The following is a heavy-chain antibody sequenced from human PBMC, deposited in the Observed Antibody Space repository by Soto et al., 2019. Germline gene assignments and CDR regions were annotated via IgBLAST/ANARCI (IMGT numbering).Heavy chain of an antibody. Sequence: GGSLRLSCAASGFTFSSYSINWVLKAPGKGLEWVSYISSSSSTIYYADSVKGRFTISRDNAKNSLYLQMNSLRAEDTAVYYCARIEDTGLLASLYYCIDIPAKAPTVTVSS. CDR2: ISSSSSTI. D-gene: IGHD2-15*01. V-gene: IGHV3-48*01. CDR1: GFTFSSYS. J-gene: IGHJ6*03. CDR3: ARIEDTGLLASLYYCIDI.